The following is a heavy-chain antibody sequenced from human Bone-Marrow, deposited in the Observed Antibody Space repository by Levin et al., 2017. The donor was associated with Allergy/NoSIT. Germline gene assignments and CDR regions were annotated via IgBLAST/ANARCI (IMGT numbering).Heavy chain of an antibody. D-gene: IGHD1-26*01. CDR3: ARDSLGARATIH. CDR2: IYHDGDT. V-gene: IGHV3-66*01. CDR1: GFTISNNY. J-gene: IGHJ4*02. Sequence: GGSLRLSCAASGFTISNNYMSWVRQAPGKGLEWVSAIYHDGDTYYADSVKDRFTISRDISKNTLSRQMNGLRAEDTAVYYCARDSLGARATIHWGQGTLVTVSS.